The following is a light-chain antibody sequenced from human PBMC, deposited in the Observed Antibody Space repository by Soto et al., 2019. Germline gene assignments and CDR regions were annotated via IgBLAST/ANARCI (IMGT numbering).Light chain of an antibody. CDR2: KAS. Sequence: DIQMTQSPSTLSASVGDRVTITCRASQSISTRLAWYQQKPGKAPKLLIYKASSLESGVPSRFSGSVSGTEFTLSISSLQPDDFATYYCQQYNTYPLTFGGGTTVEIK. CDR3: QQYNTYPLT. CDR1: QSISTR. V-gene: IGKV1-5*03. J-gene: IGKJ4*01.